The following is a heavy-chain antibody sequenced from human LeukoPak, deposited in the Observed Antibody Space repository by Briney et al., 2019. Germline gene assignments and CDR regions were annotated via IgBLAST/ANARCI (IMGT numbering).Heavy chain of an antibody. Sequence: TGGSLRLPCAASGFTLSRFSMNWVPPAPGKGLEWVSYISGSSGNIHYADSVKGRFTISRDNAKNSLYLQMNSLRAEDTAVYYCARDTAFSFDYWGQGNLVTVSS. CDR3: ARDTAFSFDY. CDR1: GFTLSRFS. V-gene: IGHV3-48*01. J-gene: IGHJ4*02. D-gene: IGHD2-21*02. CDR2: ISGSSGNI.